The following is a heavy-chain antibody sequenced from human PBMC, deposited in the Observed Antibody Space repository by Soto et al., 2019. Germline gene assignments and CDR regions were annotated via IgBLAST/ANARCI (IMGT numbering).Heavy chain of an antibody. Sequence: SETLSLTYTVSGGSISSGGYYWSWIRQHPGKGLEWIGYIYYSGSTYYNPSLKSRVTISVDTSKNQFSLKLSSVTAADTAVYYCVGGSYYLLRAWGQGTLVTVSS. V-gene: IGHV4-31*03. CDR3: VGGSYYLLRA. D-gene: IGHD1-26*01. CDR1: GGSISSGGYY. CDR2: IYYSGST. J-gene: IGHJ4*02.